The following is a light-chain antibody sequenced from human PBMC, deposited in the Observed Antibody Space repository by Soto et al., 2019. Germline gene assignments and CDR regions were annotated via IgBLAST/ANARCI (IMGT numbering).Light chain of an antibody. CDR2: DAS. CDR1: QDIRKY. CDR3: QQFENVPLT. J-gene: IGKJ4*01. Sequence: DIQRTQSPSSLSASVGDRVTITCQASQDIRKYLNWYQQKPGKAPNLLIYDASKLETGVPSRFSGSGSGTYYTFTISSLQPEDFATYYCQQFENVPLTFGGGTKVDI. V-gene: IGKV1-33*01.